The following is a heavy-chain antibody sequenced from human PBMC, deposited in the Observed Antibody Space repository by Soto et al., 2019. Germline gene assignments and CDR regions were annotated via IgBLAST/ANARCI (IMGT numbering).Heavy chain of an antibody. D-gene: IGHD2-15*01. CDR1: GGSISSYY. CDR2: IYDSWST. CDR3: AAAPRY. V-gene: IGHV4-59*01. J-gene: IGHJ4*02. Sequence: QVQLQESGPGLVKPSETLSLTCTVSGGSISSYYWSWIRQPPGKGLEWIGYIYDSWSTNYNPSLQRRVTISVDTSKNQFSLRLTSVTAADTAVYYCAAAPRYWGQGTLVTVSS.